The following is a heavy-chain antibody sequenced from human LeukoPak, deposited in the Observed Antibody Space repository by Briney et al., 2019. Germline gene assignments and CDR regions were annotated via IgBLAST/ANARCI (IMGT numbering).Heavy chain of an antibody. D-gene: IGHD3-9*01. CDR2: INPNSGGT. Sequence: ASVKVSCKASGYTFTGYYMHWVRQAPGQGLEWMGWINPNSGGTNYAQKFQGRVTTTRDTSISTAYMELSRLRSDDTAVYYCARDLDDMTPEHPGYGMDVWGQGTTVTVSS. CDR3: ARDLDDMTPEHPGYGMDV. V-gene: IGHV1-2*02. CDR1: GYTFTGYY. J-gene: IGHJ6*02.